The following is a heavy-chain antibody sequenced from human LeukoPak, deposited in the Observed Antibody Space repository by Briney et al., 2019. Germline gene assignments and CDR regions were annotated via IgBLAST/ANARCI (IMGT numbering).Heavy chain of an antibody. CDR3: AKDSTSRPTVTRVFDP. J-gene: IGHJ5*02. CDR2: ISWDNDRI. V-gene: IGHV3-9*01. CDR1: GFTFDDYA. Sequence: PGGSLRLSCAASGFTFDDYAMHWVRQAPGKGLEWVAGISWDNDRIDYADSVKGRFTISRDNAKNSLYLQMNSLSAEDTALYYCAKDSTSRPTVTRVFDPWGQGTRVTVSS. D-gene: IGHD4-17*01.